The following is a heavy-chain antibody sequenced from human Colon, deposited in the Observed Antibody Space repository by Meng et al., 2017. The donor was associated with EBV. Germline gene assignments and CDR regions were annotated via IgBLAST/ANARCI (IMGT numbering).Heavy chain of an antibody. D-gene: IGHD3-16*01. V-gene: IGHV3-30*18. J-gene: IGHJ4*02. Sequence: VRWVDAGGGVCQPGMSLGLSCAASRFSFGNFAMHWVRQAPGKGLEWVAVTSSDGSNRHYADSVKGRFTISRDNSKNTVYLQMNSLRAEDTAVYYCAKPIEYYDDAGPYFDYWGQGTLVTVSS. CDR1: RFSFGNFA. CDR3: AKPIEYYDDAGPYFDY. CDR2: TSSDGSNR.